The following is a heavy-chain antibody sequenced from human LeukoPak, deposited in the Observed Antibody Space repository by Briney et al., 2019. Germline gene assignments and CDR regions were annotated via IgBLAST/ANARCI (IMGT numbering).Heavy chain of an antibody. V-gene: IGHV3-23*01. CDR3: AKDQGSGSGYYSWGYFDY. CDR2: ISASGGST. J-gene: IGHJ4*02. D-gene: IGHD3-10*01. CDR1: GFTFSSYA. Sequence: GGSLRLSCAASGFTFSSYAMTWVRQAPGKGLEWVSAISASGGSTYYADSVKGRFTISRDNSKNIMYLQMNSLRAEDTAVYYCAKDQGSGSGYYSWGYFDYWGQGTLVTVSS.